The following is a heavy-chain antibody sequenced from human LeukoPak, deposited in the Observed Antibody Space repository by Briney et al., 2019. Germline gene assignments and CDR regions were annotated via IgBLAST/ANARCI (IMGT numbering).Heavy chain of an antibody. J-gene: IGHJ4*02. V-gene: IGHV1-46*01. Sequence: ASVKVSCKASGYTVINFYIQWVRQAPGQGLEWMGIINPSGGNTSYAPKFQGRVTMTRDTSTSTVYMDLSRLTSEDTAVYYCSMGVTNFFDFWAQGTLVTVST. CDR2: INPSGGNT. D-gene: IGHD3-16*01. CDR3: SMGVTNFFDF. CDR1: GYTVINFY.